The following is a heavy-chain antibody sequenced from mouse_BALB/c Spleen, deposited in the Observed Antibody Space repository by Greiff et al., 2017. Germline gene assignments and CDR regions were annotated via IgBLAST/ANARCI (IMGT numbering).Heavy chain of an antibody. D-gene: IGHD2-1*01. CDR2: ISSGGSYT. J-gene: IGHJ4*01. CDR3: ARHGNYRDAMDY. V-gene: IGHV5-6*01. CDR1: GFTFSSYG. Sequence: EVQVVESGGDLVKPGGSLKLSCAASGFTFSSYGMSWVRQTPDKRLEWVATISSGGSYTYYPDSVKGRFTISRDNAKNTLYLQMSSLKSEDTAMYYCARHGNYRDAMDYWGQGTSVTVSS.